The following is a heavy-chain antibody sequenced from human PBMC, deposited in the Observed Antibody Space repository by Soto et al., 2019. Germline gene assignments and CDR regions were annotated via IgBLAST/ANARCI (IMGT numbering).Heavy chain of an antibody. Sequence: GGSLRLSCVASGFTFSNYAMSWVRQAPGKGLEWVSGISASGRDSYYADSVKDRFTISRDSFKNTLYLQMNSLRAEDTGTYYCAKGKTSGWYYFDYWGQGALVTVS. D-gene: IGHD6-19*01. CDR1: GFTFSNYA. V-gene: IGHV3-23*01. J-gene: IGHJ4*02. CDR3: AKGKTSGWYYFDY. CDR2: ISASGRDS.